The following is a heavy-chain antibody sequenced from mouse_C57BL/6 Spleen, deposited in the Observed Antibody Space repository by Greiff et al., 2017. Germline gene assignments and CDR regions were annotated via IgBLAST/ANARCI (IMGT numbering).Heavy chain of an antibody. Sequence: QVQLQQPGAELVKPGASVKMSCKASGYNFTSYWITWVKQRPGQGLEWIGDIYPGSGSTNYNEKFKSKATLTVDTSSSTAYMQLSSLTSEDSAVYYCARWNDGYYSWFAYWGQGTLVTVSA. V-gene: IGHV1-55*01. CDR1: GYNFTSYW. CDR3: ARWNDGYYSWFAY. J-gene: IGHJ3*01. D-gene: IGHD2-3*01. CDR2: IYPGSGST.